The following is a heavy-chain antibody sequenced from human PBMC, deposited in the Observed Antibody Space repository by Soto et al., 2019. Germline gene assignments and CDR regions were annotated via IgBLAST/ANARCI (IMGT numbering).Heavy chain of an antibody. V-gene: IGHV1-2*02. J-gene: IGHJ4*01. D-gene: IGHD3-22*01. CDR3: ATLYYFDSSGYGDYFDY. CDR1: GGTFSSYA. CDR2: INPKSGGT. Sequence: ASAKVSCKASGGTFSSYAISWVRQAPGQGLEWMGWINPKSGGTTYGQKFQGRVTLTSDTSISTAYLELSSLRSDDTAVYYCATLYYFDSSGYGDYFDYWAKEPWSPSPQ.